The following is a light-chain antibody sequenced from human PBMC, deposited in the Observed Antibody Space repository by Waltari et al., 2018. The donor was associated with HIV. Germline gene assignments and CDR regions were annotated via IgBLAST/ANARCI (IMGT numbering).Light chain of an antibody. J-gene: IGKJ3*01. CDR2: GAS. Sequence: EIVLTQSPGTLSLSPGERATLSCRASQSVTSTYLAWYQQKPGQAPRLLIYGASNRATGIPDRFSGSVSGTDFTLTISRLDPEDFAVYYCQQYGGSLTFGPGTKVDIK. CDR3: QQYGGSLT. V-gene: IGKV3-20*01. CDR1: QSVTSTY.